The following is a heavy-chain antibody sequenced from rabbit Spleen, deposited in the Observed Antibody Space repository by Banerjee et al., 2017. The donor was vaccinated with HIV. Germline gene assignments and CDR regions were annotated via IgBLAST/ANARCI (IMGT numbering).Heavy chain of an antibody. CDR2: VAAGVSLTS. Sequence: QSLEESGGDLVKPGASLTLTCTASGFSFSNGYDMCWVRQAPGKGPEWIACVAAGVSLTSYYATWAKGRFTISKTSSTTVTLQMTSLTVADTATYFCARDTGTSFSSYGMDLWGPGTLVTVS. J-gene: IGHJ6*01. CDR3: ARDTGTSFSSYGMDL. D-gene: IGHD8-1*01. CDR1: GFSFSNGYD. V-gene: IGHV1S40*01.